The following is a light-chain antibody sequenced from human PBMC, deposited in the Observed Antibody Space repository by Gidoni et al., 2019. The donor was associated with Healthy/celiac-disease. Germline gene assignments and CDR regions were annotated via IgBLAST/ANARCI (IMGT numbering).Light chain of an antibody. CDR3: QQYGSSPPIT. Sequence: EIVLTQSPGTLSLSPGERATLSCRASQSVSSSYLAWYQQKPGQAPRLLIYGGASRATGIPDRFRGSGSGTDFTLTISRLEPEDFAGYYCQQYGSSPPITFGQGTRLEIK. J-gene: IGKJ5*01. CDR2: GGA. V-gene: IGKV3-20*01. CDR1: QSVSSSY.